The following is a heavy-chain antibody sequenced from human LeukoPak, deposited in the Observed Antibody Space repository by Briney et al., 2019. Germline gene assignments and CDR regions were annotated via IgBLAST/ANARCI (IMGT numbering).Heavy chain of an antibody. J-gene: IGHJ4*02. V-gene: IGHV3-23*01. CDR1: GFTFSSYA. Sequence: GGSLRLSCAASGFTFSSYAMSWVRQAPGKGLEWVSDISGSGDSTYYGDSVKGRFTISRDNSKNTLYLQMNSLRAEDTAVYYCAKTRPLDSSSWSHGDYWGQGTLVTVSS. D-gene: IGHD6-13*01. CDR2: ISGSGDST. CDR3: AKTRPLDSSSWSHGDY.